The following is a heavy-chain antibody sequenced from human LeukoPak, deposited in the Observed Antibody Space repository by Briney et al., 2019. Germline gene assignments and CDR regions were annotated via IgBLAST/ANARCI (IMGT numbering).Heavy chain of an antibody. J-gene: IGHJ4*02. CDR1: GCTFSSSW. CDR3: ARCRFSGTSCDFDS. V-gene: IGHV3-7*03. Sequence: GGSLRLSCVGSGCTFSSSWMSWVRQAPGRGLEWVANIKQDESQKYYVDSVKGRFTVSRDNAKNSLYLQMNSLRAEDTAVYYCARCRFSGTSCDFDSWGQGTLVIVTS. CDR2: IKQDESQK. D-gene: IGHD2-2*01.